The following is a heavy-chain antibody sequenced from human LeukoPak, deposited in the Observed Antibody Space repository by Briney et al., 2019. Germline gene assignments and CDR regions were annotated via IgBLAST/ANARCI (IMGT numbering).Heavy chain of an antibody. CDR2: IYPGDSDT. CDR1: GYSFTSYW. Sequence: GESLKISCKGSGYSFTSYWIGWVRQMPGKGLEWMGIIYPGDSDTRYSPSFQGQVTISADKSISTAYLQWSSLKASDTAMYYCARLSRSSPGVVVTAIPYWYFDLWGRGTLVTVSS. D-gene: IGHD2-21*02. J-gene: IGHJ2*01. V-gene: IGHV5-51*01. CDR3: ARLSRSSPGVVVTAIPYWYFDL.